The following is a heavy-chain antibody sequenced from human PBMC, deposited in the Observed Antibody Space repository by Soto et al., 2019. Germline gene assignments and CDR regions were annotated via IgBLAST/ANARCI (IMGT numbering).Heavy chain of an antibody. V-gene: IGHV3-30*03. CDR1: GFTFSSYG. CDR3: VAGQYFFDY. J-gene: IGHJ4*02. D-gene: IGHD6-19*01. CDR2: ISYDGSNK. Sequence: QVQLVESGGGVVQPGRSLRLSCAASGFTFSSYGMQWVRQAPGKGLEWVAVISYDGSNKYYADSVKDRFTISRDNSKSTLYLQMNSLSADDTAVYYCVAGQYFFDYCGQGTLVTVSS.